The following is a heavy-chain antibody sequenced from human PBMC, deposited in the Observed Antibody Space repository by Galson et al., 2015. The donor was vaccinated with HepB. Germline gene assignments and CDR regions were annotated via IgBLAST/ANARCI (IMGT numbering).Heavy chain of an antibody. V-gene: IGHV6-1*01. D-gene: IGHD1-26*01. CDR2: TYYRSKWYN. CDR3: ARGGRGSSPPHSYFAY. J-gene: IGHJ4*02. CDR1: GDSVSSDRAA. Sequence: CAISGDSVSSDRAAWNWIRQSPSRGLERPGRTYYRSKWYNDYAPSVKSRITINPDTSKDQFSLQLKYVTPEDTAVYFCARGGRGSSPPHSYFAYWGRGTLVTVSS.